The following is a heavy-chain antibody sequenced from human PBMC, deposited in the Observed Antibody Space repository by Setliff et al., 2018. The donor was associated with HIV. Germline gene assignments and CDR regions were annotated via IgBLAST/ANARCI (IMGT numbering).Heavy chain of an antibody. D-gene: IGHD3-10*01. CDR3: ARNFGLSPSGKYYYYYGMDI. Sequence: ASVKVSCKASGYTFTGHYLHWVRQAPGQGLEWLGWVNPNSGDAIYAQNFQGRVTMTRDTSINAAYMELRGLRSDDTAVYFCARNFGLSPSGKYYYYYGMDIWGQGTTVT. CDR1: GYTFTGHY. CDR2: VNPNSGDA. V-gene: IGHV1-2*02. J-gene: IGHJ6*02.